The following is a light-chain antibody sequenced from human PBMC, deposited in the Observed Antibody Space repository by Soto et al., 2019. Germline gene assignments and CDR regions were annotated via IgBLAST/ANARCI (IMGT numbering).Light chain of an antibody. CDR3: QQYINWPPWT. CDR1: QSVTTN. CDR2: GAS. V-gene: IGKV3-15*01. J-gene: IGKJ1*01. Sequence: EVVMTQSPATLSVSPGERATLSCRASQSVTTNMAWYQQKPGQAPRLLIYGASTRATGIPARFSGSGSGTDFTLTISSLQSEDFAVYYCQQYINWPPWTFGQGTKVEIK.